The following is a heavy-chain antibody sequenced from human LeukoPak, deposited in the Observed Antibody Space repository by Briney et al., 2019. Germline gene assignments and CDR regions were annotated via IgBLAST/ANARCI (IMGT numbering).Heavy chain of an antibody. J-gene: IGHJ6*02. CDR2: MNPNSGNT. V-gene: IGHV1-8*01. CDR3: ARDKGGVDTAMATYYYYYYGMDV. CDR1: GYTFTSYD. D-gene: IGHD5-18*01. Sequence: ASVKVSCKASGYTFTSYDINWVRQATGQGLEWVGWMNPNSGNTGYAQKFQGRVTMTRDTSISTAYMELSRLRSDDTAVYYCARDKGGVDTAMATYYYYYYGMDVWGQGTTVTVSS.